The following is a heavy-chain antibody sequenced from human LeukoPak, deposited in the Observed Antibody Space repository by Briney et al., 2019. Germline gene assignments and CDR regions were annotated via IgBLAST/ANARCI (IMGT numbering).Heavy chain of an antibody. J-gene: IGHJ4*02. V-gene: IGHV1-18*01. CDR1: GGTFSSYA. Sequence: ASVKVSCKASGGTFSSYAISWVRQAPGQGLEWMGWISAYNGNTNYAQKLQGRVTMTTDTSTSTAYMELRSLRSDDTAVYYCARERLEGWVDYWGQGTLVTVSS. D-gene: IGHD2-15*01. CDR3: ARERLEGWVDY. CDR2: ISAYNGNT.